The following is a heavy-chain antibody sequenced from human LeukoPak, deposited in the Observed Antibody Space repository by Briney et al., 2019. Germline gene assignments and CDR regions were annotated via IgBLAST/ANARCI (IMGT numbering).Heavy chain of an antibody. D-gene: IGHD3-10*01. V-gene: IGHV3-15*01. CDR2: MKSKRDGGAT. Sequence: GGSLRLSCEASGFTFTNAWMNWVRQAPGKGPEWVGRMKSKRDGGATEYAAPVKGRFTISRDDSKNTTYLQMNSLKTEDTAVYYCTSRPLLSYYGSGRTRSDYWGQGTLVTVSS. CDR1: GFTFTNAW. CDR3: TSRPLLSYYGSGRTRSDY. J-gene: IGHJ4*02.